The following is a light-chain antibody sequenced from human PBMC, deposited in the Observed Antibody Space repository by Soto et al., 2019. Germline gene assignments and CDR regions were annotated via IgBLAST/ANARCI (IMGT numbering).Light chain of an antibody. CDR1: QTISTY. CDR3: QQSFSTPRT. CDR2: GAS. V-gene: IGKV1-39*01. J-gene: IGKJ1*01. Sequence: DIQVTQFQRTLSASXXGMNPITCRASQTISTYLNWYQQKPGKAPKLVIYGASSLQSGVPSRFSGSGSGTDFTLTISSLQPEDFGTYYCQQSFSTPRTVGQGTKVDIK.